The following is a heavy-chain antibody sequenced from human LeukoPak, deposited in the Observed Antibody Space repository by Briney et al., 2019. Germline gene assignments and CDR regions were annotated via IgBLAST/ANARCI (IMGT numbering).Heavy chain of an antibody. V-gene: IGHV4-34*01. CDR1: GGSFSGYY. J-gene: IGHJ4*02. Sequence: SETLSLTCAVYGGSFSGYYWSWIRQPPGKGLEWIGEINHSGSTNYNPSLKSRVTISVDTSKNQFSLKLSSVTAADTAVYYCARRHRVSIAVAGKGFDYWGQGTLVTVSS. D-gene: IGHD6-19*01. CDR2: INHSGST. CDR3: ARRHRVSIAVAGKGFDY.